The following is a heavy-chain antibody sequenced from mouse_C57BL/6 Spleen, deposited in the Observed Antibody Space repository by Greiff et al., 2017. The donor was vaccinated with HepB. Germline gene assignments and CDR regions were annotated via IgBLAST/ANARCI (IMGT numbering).Heavy chain of an antibody. CDR1: GYTFTSYG. V-gene: IGHV1-81*01. CDR2: IYTRSGNT. J-gene: IGHJ2*01. CDR3: ARSEGYSYYFDY. Sequence: VQGVESGAELARPGASVKLSCKASGYTFTSYGISWVKQRTGQGLGWIGEIYTRSGNTYYNEKFKGKATLTADKSSCTAYMALRSLTSEDSAVYFCARSEGYSYYFDYWGQGTTLTVSS. D-gene: IGHD2-3*01.